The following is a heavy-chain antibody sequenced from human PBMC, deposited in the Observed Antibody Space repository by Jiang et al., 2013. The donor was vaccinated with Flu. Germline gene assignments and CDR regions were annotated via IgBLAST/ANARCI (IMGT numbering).Heavy chain of an antibody. Sequence: GPGLVKPSQTLSLTCTVSRDSISSGGYYWSWIRQHPGKGLEWIGYMYSSGNTYYNPSLKSRVTISVDTSNNQFSLKLTSVTAADTAMYFCARFLEGXTYFDPWGQGTLVTVSS. J-gene: IGHJ5*02. D-gene: IGHD3-3*01. CDR3: ARFLEGXTYFDP. CDR1: RDSISSGGYY. CDR2: MYSSGNT. V-gene: IGHV4-31*03.